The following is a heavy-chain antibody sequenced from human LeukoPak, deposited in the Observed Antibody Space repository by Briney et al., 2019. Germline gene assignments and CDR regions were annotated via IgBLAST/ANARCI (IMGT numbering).Heavy chain of an antibody. D-gene: IGHD6-13*01. CDR2: IIPILGIA. V-gene: IGHV1-69*04. CDR1: GGTFSSYA. CDR3: ARDSRRGLQLVKKYNWFDP. J-gene: IGHJ5*02. Sequence: GASVKVSCKASGGTFSSYAISWVRQAPGQGLEWMGWIIPILGIADYAQKFQGRVTITADKSTSTAYMELSSLRSEDTAVYYCARDSRRGLQLVKKYNWFDPWGQGTLVTVSS.